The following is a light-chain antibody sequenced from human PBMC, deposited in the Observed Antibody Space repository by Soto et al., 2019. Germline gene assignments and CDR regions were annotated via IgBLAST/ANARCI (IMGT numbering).Light chain of an antibody. J-gene: IGKJ1*01. CDR1: QSISRQ. CDR3: LPYQSYWT. CDR2: QAS. Sequence: DIQMTQSPSTLSASVGDRVSITCRASQSISRQLAWYQQKPGKDPNLLIYQASNFETGVPSRFTGSGSGTEFALTISSLQPDDLATYYCLPYQSYWTFGQGTKVEVK. V-gene: IGKV1-5*03.